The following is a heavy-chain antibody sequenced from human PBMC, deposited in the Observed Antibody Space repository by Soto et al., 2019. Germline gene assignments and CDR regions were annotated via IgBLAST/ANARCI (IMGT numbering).Heavy chain of an antibody. D-gene: IGHD2-21*02. Sequence: ASVKVSCKASGYTFTSYYIHWVRQAPGQGLEWVAMINPGGGRTKNAQMFQGRVTLTRGTSTGTVDMELSSLTSADTAVYYCARGPSCGGDCYFFDYWGQGSLVTVSS. CDR2: INPGGGRT. V-gene: IGHV1-46*01. CDR3: ARGPSCGGDCYFFDY. J-gene: IGHJ4*02. CDR1: GYTFTSYY.